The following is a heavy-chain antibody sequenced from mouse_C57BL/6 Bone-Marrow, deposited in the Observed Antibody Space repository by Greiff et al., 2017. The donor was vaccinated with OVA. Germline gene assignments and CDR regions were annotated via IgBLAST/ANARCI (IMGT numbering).Heavy chain of an antibody. J-gene: IGHJ4*01. CDR2: ISDGGSYT. V-gene: IGHV5-4*01. Sequence: EVQGVESGGGLVKPGGSLKLSCAASGFTFSSCAMSWVRQTPEKRLEWVATISDGGSYTYYPDNVKGRFTISRDNAKNNLYLQMSHLKADETARYYCARGGGTTGHAMDDWGQGTSVTVSS. D-gene: IGHD1-1*01. CDR3: ARGGGTTGHAMDD. CDR1: GFTFSSCA.